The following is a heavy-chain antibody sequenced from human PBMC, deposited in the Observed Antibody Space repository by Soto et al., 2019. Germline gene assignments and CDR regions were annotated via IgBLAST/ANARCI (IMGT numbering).Heavy chain of an antibody. CDR1: GGSMTGYF. V-gene: IGHV4-4*07. J-gene: IGHJ4*02. CDR2: VYNSGNT. CDR3: ARTHWVSGTEY. Sequence: SETLSLTCTVSGGSMTGYFCTFIRQSAGKGLEWIGHVYNSGNTDYNPSLASRITMAVDTSKREFSLKVKSVTAADTAVYYCARTHWVSGTEYWGQGTLVTVSS. D-gene: IGHD6-19*01.